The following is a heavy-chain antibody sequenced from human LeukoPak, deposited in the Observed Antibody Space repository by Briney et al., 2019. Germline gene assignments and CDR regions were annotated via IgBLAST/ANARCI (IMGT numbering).Heavy chain of an antibody. Sequence: PGRSLRLSCAASGFTFSSYAMHWVRQAPGKGLEWVSAISDTGNTYHGDSVKGRFTISRDSSKNTLFLQMNRLRPEDAAVYYCAKAPVTTCRGAFCYPFDYWGLGTLVTVSS. CDR1: GFTFSSYA. CDR2: ISDTGNT. J-gene: IGHJ4*02. D-gene: IGHD2-15*01. CDR3: AKAPVTTCRGAFCYPFDY. V-gene: IGHV3-23*01.